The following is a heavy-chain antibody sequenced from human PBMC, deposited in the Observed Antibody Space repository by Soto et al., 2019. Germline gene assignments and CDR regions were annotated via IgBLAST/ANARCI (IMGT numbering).Heavy chain of an antibody. J-gene: IGHJ4*02. V-gene: IGHV4-39*01. CDR1: GGSISSSSYY. D-gene: IGHD5-12*01. CDR2: IYYSGST. CDR3: ARTRTYSGYYN. Sequence: QLQLQESGPGLVKPSETLSLTCTVSGGSISSSSYYWGWIRQPPGKGLEWIGSIYYSGSTYYNPSLKSRVTISVDTSKNQFSLKLRSVTAADTAVYYCARTRTYSGYYNWGQGTLVTVSS.